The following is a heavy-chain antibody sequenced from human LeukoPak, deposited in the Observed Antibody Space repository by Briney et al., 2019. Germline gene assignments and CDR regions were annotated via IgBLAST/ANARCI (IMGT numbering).Heavy chain of an antibody. CDR2: IYYSGST. CDR1: GGSISTYY. D-gene: IGHD4-11*01. V-gene: IGHV4-59*01. J-gene: IGHJ6*02. Sequence: SETLSLTCTVSGGSISTYYWSWIRQPPGKGLEYIGYIYYSGSTNYNPSLKSRVTISLDTSKNQFSLKLSSVTAADTAVYYCARGNYVYYYGMDVWGQGATVTVS. CDR3: ARGNYVYYYGMDV.